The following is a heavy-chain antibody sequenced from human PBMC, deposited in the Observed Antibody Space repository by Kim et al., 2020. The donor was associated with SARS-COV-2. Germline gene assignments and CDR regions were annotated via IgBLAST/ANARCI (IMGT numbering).Heavy chain of an antibody. CDR1: GGSFNGYF. D-gene: IGHD3-9*01. J-gene: IGHJ5*02. CDR3: VRGRYVSLDP. CDR2: IYINGNT. Sequence: SETLSLTCTVSGGSFNGYFWSWIRQPAGKGLEWIGRIYINGNTNYSPSLKSRVTMSLDTSKNQFSLKLTSVTAADTAMYYCVRGRYVSLDPWGHGIVVT. V-gene: IGHV4-4*07.